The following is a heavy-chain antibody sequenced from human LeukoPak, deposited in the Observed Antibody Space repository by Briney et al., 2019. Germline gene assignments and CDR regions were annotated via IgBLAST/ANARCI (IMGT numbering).Heavy chain of an antibody. D-gene: IGHD3-10*01. CDR1: GFTFSSYG. CDR2: IWYDGSNK. J-gene: IGHJ4*02. CDR3: AKGRWLGDY. V-gene: IGHV3-33*06. Sequence: GRSLRLSCAASGFTFSSYGMHWVRQAPGKGLEWVAVIWYDGSNKYYADSVKGRFTISRDNSKSTLYLQMNSLRAEDTAVYYCAKGRWLGDYWGQGTLVTVSS.